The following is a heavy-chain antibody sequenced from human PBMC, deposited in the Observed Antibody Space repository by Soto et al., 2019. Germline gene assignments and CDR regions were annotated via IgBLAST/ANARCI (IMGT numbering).Heavy chain of an antibody. D-gene: IGHD2-21*02. V-gene: IGHV4-30-4*01. Sequence: QVQLQESGPGLVKPSQTLSLTCTVSGGSISSGDYYWSWIRQPPGKALEWIGYIYYSGSAYYSPSXXXRXSISVDTSKNQFSLKLSSVTAADTAVYYCAREVDGGNSRFDPWGQGTLVTVSS. CDR2: IYYSGSA. CDR3: AREVDGGNSRFDP. CDR1: GGSISSGDYY. J-gene: IGHJ5*02.